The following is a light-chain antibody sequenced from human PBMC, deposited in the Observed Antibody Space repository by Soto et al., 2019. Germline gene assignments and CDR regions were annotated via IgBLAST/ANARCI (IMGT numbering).Light chain of an antibody. CDR3: QSYDSSLSGWL. J-gene: IGLJ3*02. V-gene: IGLV1-40*01. Sequence: QSVLTQPPSVSGAPGQKVTISCTRSSSNIGAAYDVHWYQHLPGTAPKLLIYGNNNRPSGVPDRFSGSKSGTSASLAITGLQADDEADYYCQSYDSSLSGWLFGGGTKLTVL. CDR2: GNN. CDR1: SSNIGAAYD.